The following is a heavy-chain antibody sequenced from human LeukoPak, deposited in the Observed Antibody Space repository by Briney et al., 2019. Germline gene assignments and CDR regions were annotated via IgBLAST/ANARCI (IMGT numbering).Heavy chain of an antibody. Sequence: SETLSLTCTVSGGSINNYYRSWIRQPPGKGLEWIGYIYYSGSTNYNPSLTGRVTISVDTSKNQFSLKLSSVTAADTAVYYCAGGGMPHYYGLDVWGQGTTVTVSS. V-gene: IGHV4-59*01. J-gene: IGHJ6*02. CDR1: GGSINNYY. CDR3: AGGGMPHYYGLDV. D-gene: IGHD1-26*01. CDR2: IYYSGST.